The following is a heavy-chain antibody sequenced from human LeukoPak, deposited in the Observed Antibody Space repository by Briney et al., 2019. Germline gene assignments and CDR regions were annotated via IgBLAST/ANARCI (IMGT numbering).Heavy chain of an antibody. CDR1: GYSFTSYW. CDR3: VGGSLDYYYGMDV. D-gene: IGHD2-15*01. Sequence: GESLKISCKGSGYSFTSYWIGWVRQMPGKGLEWMGIIYPGDSDTRYSPSFQGQVTISADKSISTAYLQWSSLKASDTAMYYCVGGSLDYYYGMDVWGQGTTVTVSS. J-gene: IGHJ6*02. V-gene: IGHV5-51*01. CDR2: IYPGDSDT.